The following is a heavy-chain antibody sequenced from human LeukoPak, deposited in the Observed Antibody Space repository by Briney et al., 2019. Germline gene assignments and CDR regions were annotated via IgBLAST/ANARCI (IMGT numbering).Heavy chain of an antibody. CDR1: GFIFSNSW. V-gene: IGHV3-74*01. Sequence: GGSLRLSCAASGFIFSNSWMYWVRQVPGKGLVWVSRIRPDGTGTNYADSVKGRFTISRDNAKNTLYLQMNSLRAEDTAVYYCARDLVYGSGSYDYWGQGTLVTVSS. CDR2: IRPDGTGT. J-gene: IGHJ4*02. D-gene: IGHD3-10*01. CDR3: ARDLVYGSGSYDY.